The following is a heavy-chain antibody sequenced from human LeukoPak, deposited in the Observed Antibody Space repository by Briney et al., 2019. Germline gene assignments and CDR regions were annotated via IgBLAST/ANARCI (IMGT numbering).Heavy chain of an antibody. CDR2: IYYSGST. V-gene: IGHV4-59*01. J-gene: IGHJ4*02. CDR3: ARAPGSFGSMDY. D-gene: IGHD3-10*01. Sequence: SETLSLTCTVSGVSISSYYWSWIRQPPGKGLEWIGYIYYSGSTNYNPSLKSRVTISVDTSKNQFSLKLSSVTAADTAVYYCARAPGSFGSMDYWGQGTLVTVSS. CDR1: GVSISSYY.